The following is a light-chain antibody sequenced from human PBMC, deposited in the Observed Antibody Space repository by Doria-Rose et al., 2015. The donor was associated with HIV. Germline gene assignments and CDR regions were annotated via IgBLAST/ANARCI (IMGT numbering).Light chain of an antibody. CDR2: WAS. V-gene: IGKV4-1*01. Sequence: TQSPESLGMSLGERATLNCKSSQSLLYTSKNYLAWYQQKPGQPPKLLIYWASTRQSGVPARFSGSGSGTDFTLTISSLEAEDVAVYYCQQYYDTPSFGPGTTVDTK. CDR1: QSLLYTSKNY. J-gene: IGKJ3*01. CDR3: QQYYDTPS.